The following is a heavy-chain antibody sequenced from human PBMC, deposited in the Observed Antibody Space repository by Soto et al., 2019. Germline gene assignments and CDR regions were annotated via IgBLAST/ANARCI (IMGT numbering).Heavy chain of an antibody. CDR3: ARDDVAAAGFYYYGMDV. CDR1: GGTFRSSA. CDR2: IIPIFGTA. Sequence: SVKVSCKASGGTFRSSAISWVRQAPGQGLEWMGGIIPIFGTANYAQKFQGRVTITADESTSTAYMELSSLRSEDTAVYYCARDDVAAAGFYYYGMDVWGQGTTVTVSS. J-gene: IGHJ6*02. V-gene: IGHV1-69*13. D-gene: IGHD6-13*01.